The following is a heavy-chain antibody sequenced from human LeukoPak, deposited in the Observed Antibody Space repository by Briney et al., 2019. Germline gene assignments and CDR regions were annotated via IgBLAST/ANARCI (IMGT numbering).Heavy chain of an antibody. CDR2: INQDGSEK. Sequence: GGSLRLSCAASGFTFSSYWMSWVRQASGKGLEWVANINQDGSEKYYVDSVKGRFTISRDNAKNSLYLQMDSLRAEDTAVYYCARDQYSSVWYWGQGTLVTVSS. CDR1: GFTFSSYW. CDR3: ARDQYSSVWY. V-gene: IGHV3-7*01. J-gene: IGHJ4*02. D-gene: IGHD6-19*01.